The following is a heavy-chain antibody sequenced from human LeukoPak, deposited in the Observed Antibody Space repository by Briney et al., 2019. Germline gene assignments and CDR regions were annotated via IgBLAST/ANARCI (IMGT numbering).Heavy chain of an antibody. CDR1: GFTFSSFA. D-gene: IGHD4-17*01. CDR2: ITGTHYTT. V-gene: IGHV3-23*01. CDR3: TKDPNGDYVGAFDP. J-gene: IGHJ5*02. Sequence: PGGSLRLSCAASGFTFSSFAMTWVRQAPGKGLEWVSSITGTHYTTSNQDSVKGRFTISRNNSKNTLYLQMNSLRADDTAVYYCTKDPNGDYVGAFDPWGQGTLVTVSS.